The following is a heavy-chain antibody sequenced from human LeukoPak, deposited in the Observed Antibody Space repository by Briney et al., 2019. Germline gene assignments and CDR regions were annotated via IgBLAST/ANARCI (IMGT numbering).Heavy chain of an antibody. Sequence: SETLSLTCTVSGGSISSYYWSWIRQPPGKGLEWIGYIYYSGSTNYNPSLKSRVTISVDTSKNQFSLKLSSVTAADTAVYHCARDRPSYYDRSGYSTFDSWSQGTLVTVSS. J-gene: IGHJ4*02. CDR1: GGSISSYY. CDR2: IYYSGST. V-gene: IGHV4-59*01. D-gene: IGHD3-22*01. CDR3: ARDRPSYYDRSGYSTFDS.